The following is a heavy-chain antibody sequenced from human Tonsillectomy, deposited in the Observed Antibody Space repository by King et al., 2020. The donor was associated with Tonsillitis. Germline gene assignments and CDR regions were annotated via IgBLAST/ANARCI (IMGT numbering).Heavy chain of an antibody. V-gene: IGHV3-33*01. CDR2: IWYDGRNK. D-gene: IGHD2-8*01. Sequence: VQLVESGGGVVQPGRSLRLSCAASGFTFSSYGMHWGRQAPGKGLEWVAVIWYDGRNKYYADSVKGRFIIYRDDSKNTLYLQMNSLGAEDTAVYYFARDLMGVHGMDVWAKGLRSPSP. CDR3: ARDLMGVHGMDV. J-gene: IGHJ6*02. CDR1: GFTFSSYG.